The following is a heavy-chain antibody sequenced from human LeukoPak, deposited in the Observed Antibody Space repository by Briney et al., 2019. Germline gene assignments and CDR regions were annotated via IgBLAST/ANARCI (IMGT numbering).Heavy chain of an antibody. CDR3: AKDFSAEGVFDY. V-gene: IGHV3-23*01. J-gene: IGHJ4*02. CDR1: GFTFSSYA. CDR2: ISGSGGST. D-gene: IGHD6-25*01. Sequence: GGSLRLCCAASGFTFSSYAMSWVRQAPGKGLEWVSAISGSGGSTYYADSVKGRFTISRDNSKNTLYLQMNSLRAEDTAVYYCAKDFSAEGVFDYWGQGTLVAVSS.